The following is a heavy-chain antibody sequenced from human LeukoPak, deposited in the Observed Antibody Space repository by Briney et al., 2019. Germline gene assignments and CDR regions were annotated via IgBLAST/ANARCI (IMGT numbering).Heavy chain of an antibody. Sequence: IYFGDSDTRYSPSFQGQVTISADRSISTAYLQWSSLKASDTAMYYCASRRGVGAPDGLDIWGQGTMVSVSS. V-gene: IGHV5-51*01. D-gene: IGHD1-26*01. J-gene: IGHJ3*02. CDR2: IYFGDSDT. CDR3: ASRRGVGAPDGLDI.